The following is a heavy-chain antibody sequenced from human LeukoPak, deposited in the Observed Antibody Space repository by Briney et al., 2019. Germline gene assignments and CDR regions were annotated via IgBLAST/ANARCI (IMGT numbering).Heavy chain of an antibody. J-gene: IGHJ4*02. D-gene: IGHD3-9*01. Sequence: SQTRSPTGTVSVGPIASGDSYWSGIRQPPGKGLEGIGDIYYIGSTYYNPSLKSRVTLSVDTPQSHFSLKLSAVSAADTAVYFCARSFDSGFVYWGQGTLVTVSS. CDR3: ARSFDSGFVY. V-gene: IGHV4-30-4*01. CDR1: VGPIASGDSY. CDR2: IYYIGST.